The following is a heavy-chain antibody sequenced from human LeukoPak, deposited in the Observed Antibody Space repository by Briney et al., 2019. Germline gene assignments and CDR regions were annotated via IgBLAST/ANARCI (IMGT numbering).Heavy chain of an antibody. CDR3: ARDSKQWLVQYYFDY. CDR2: IHKNAIT. CDR1: DFTVSGNY. D-gene: IGHD6-19*01. V-gene: IGHV3-66*03. J-gene: IGHJ4*02. Sequence: GGSLRLSCAASDFTVSGNYMSWVRQAPGKGLEWVSVIHKNAITSYADSVKGRFTISRDNSKNTLYLQMNSLRAEDTAVYYCARDSKQWLVQYYFDYWGQGTLVTVSS.